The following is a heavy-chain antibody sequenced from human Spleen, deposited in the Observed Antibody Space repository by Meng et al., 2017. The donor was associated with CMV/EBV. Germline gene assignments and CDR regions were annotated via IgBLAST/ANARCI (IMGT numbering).Heavy chain of an antibody. CDR2: ISYDGSNK. CDR1: GFTFSSYA. D-gene: IGHD2-15*01. Sequence: GGSLRLSCAASGFTFSSYAMHWVRQAPGKGLEWVAVISYDGSNKYYADSVKGRFTISRDNSKNTLYLQMNSLRAEDTAVYYCARSQEYCSGGSCYPLDYWGQGTLVTVSS. J-gene: IGHJ4*02. V-gene: IGHV3-30-3*01. CDR3: ARSQEYCSGGSCYPLDY.